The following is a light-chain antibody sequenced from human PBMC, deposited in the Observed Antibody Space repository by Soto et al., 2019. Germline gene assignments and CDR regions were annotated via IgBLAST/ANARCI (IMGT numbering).Light chain of an antibody. J-gene: IGLJ2*01. CDR3: AVWDVSLSGMV. CDR2: NNN. CDR1: SSNIETNT. V-gene: IGLV1-44*01. Sequence: QSVLTQPPSASGTPGQRVTISCSGSSSNIETNTVDWYQHLPGTAPKVLIFNNNQRPSGVPDRFSGSKSGTSASLAISGLQSEDEADYYCAVWDVSLSGMVFGGGTKVTVL.